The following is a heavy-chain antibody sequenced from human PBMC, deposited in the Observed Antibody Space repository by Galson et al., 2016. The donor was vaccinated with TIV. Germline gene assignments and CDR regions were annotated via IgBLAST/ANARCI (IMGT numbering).Heavy chain of an antibody. CDR2: VYDDGNA. CDR1: GGSIITKSYY. CDR3: ARGSSGGSPDPKNWFDP. D-gene: IGHD3-10*01. V-gene: IGHV4-39*07. J-gene: IGHJ5*02. Sequence: SETLSLTCIVSGGSIITKSYYWGWIRQPPGKGLEWIGMVYDDGNAYYNPSLKSRLTFSEDSSKNQFSLKLNSVTAADTAVYYCARGSSGGSPDPKNWFDPWGQGTLVTGSS.